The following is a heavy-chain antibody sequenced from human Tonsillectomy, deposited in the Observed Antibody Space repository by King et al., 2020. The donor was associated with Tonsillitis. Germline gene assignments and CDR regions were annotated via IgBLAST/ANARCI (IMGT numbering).Heavy chain of an antibody. Sequence: QLVQSGXGLVQPGGSLRLSCVASQFAFDYFGMTXVRQAPGKGLEWVATISGRGENTHYADSVKGRFIISRDNSKDTLYLQMDSLRVEDTALYYCTKDVGXGPPLFXYWXXGALVTV. V-gene: IGHV3-23*04. D-gene: IGHD1-26*01. CDR2: ISGRGENT. CDR3: TKDVGXGPPLFXY. CDR1: QFAFDYFG. J-gene: IGHJ4*01.